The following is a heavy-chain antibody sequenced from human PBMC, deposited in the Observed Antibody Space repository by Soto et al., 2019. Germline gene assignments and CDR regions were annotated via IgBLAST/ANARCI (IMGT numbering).Heavy chain of an antibody. CDR1: GGSFSAYY. V-gene: IGHV4-34*01. CDR3: ATGYYYFTAFDI. J-gene: IGHJ3*02. Sequence: QVQLKQWGAGLLKPSETLSLTCAVYGGSFSAYYWSWIRQPPGKGLEWIGEINHNGSTNYNASLKSRVAISGDTSKNQFSLKLSSVTAAATAVYYCATGYYYFTAFDIWGQGTMVTVSS. CDR2: INHNGST. D-gene: IGHD3-22*01.